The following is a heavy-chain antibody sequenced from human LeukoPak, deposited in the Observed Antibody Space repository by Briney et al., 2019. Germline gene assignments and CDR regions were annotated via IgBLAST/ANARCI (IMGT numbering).Heavy chain of an antibody. V-gene: IGHV3-23*01. CDR2: SSGSGGST. CDR1: GFTFSSYA. Sequence: PGGSLRLSCAAFGFTFSSYAMSWVRQAPGKGLEWVSSSSGSGGSTYYADSVKGRFTISRDNSKNTLYLQMGILRPEDMAIYYCARVLRGYDYWGQGTLVTVSS. J-gene: IGHJ4*02. CDR3: ARVLRGYDY. D-gene: IGHD6-25*01.